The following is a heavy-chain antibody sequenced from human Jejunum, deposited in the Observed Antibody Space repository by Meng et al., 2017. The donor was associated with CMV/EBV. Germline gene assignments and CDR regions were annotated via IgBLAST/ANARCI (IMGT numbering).Heavy chain of an antibody. CDR1: GFTFSNYG. V-gene: IGHV3-30*02. Sequence: QVQLVESGXGVVQPXGSLRLSCAASGFTFSNYGIHWVRQAPGKGLEWVAFIEHDGSNKYYADSVKGRFTISRDNSKNTLYLQMNSLRVEDTAVYYCAKDVGYWGQGTLGTVSS. D-gene: IGHD1-26*01. CDR2: IEHDGSNK. CDR3: AKDVGY. J-gene: IGHJ4*02.